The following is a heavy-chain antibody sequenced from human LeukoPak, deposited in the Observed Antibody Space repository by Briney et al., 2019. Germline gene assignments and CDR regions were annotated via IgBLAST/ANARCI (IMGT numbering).Heavy chain of an antibody. CDR1: GYIFSNYG. CDR3: ARATRILDYLDY. Sequence: ASEKVSCKASGYIFSNYGIIWVRQAPGQGLEWMGWVSGYDGDTYYVQRLQGRVTMTTDRSTTTAYLELRSLTSEDTAVYYCARATRILDYLDYWGQGTLVSVSS. CDR2: VSGYDGDT. V-gene: IGHV1-18*01. J-gene: IGHJ4*02. D-gene: IGHD2/OR15-2a*01.